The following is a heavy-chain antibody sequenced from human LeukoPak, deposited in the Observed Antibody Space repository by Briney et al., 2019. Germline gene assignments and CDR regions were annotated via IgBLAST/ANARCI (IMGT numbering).Heavy chain of an antibody. D-gene: IGHD2/OR15-2a*01. CDR3: AREKRDHYFTTYYYGMDV. V-gene: IGHV1-69*13. Sequence: SVKVSCKASGGTFSSYAISWVRQAPGQGLEWMGGIIPIFGTANYAQKFQGRVTITADESTSTAYMELSSLRSEDTAVYYCAREKRDHYFTTYYYGMDVWGKGTTATVSS. CDR1: GGTFSSYA. J-gene: IGHJ6*04. CDR2: IIPIFGTA.